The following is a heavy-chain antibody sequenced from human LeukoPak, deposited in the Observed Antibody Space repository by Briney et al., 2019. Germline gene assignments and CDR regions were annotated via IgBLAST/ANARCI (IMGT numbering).Heavy chain of an antibody. Sequence: GGSLQISCEGSGYSFSTYWIGWVRQMPGKGLEWMGIIYPGDSDTRYSPSFQGQVSISADRSITTAYLQWSSLKASDTAMYYCARHLEGVFVTSPFDPWGQGTLVIVSS. CDR3: ARHLEGVFVTSPFDP. V-gene: IGHV5-51*01. CDR2: IYPGDSDT. CDR1: GYSFSTYW. D-gene: IGHD2-2*01. J-gene: IGHJ5*02.